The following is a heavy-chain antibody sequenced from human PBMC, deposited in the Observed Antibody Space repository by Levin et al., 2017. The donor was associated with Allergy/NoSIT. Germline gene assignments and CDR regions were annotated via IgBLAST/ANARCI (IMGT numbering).Heavy chain of an antibody. CDR3: TRTSTTNPLVWYFDL. Sequence: GESLKISCAASGFTFSGSPIHWVRQASGKGLEWVARMRSKADNYATAYVASVTGRFTISRDDSKNTAYLQMNSLKTEDTAVYYCTRTSTTNPLVWYFDLWGRGTLVTVSS. J-gene: IGHJ2*01. CDR2: MRSKADNYAT. CDR1: GFTFSGSP. V-gene: IGHV3-73*01. D-gene: IGHD2/OR15-2a*01.